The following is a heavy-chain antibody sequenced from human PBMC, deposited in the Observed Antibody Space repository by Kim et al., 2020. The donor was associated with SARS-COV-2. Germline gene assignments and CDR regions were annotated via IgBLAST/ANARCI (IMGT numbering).Heavy chain of an antibody. CDR2: ISSSSSYI. CDR1: GFTFSSYS. D-gene: IGHD3-22*01. J-gene: IGHJ4*02. V-gene: IGHV3-21*01. Sequence: GGSLRLSCAASGFTFSSYSMNLVRQAPGKGLEWVSSISSSSSYIYYADSVKGRFTISRDNAKNSLYLQMNSLRAEDTAVYYCARILVAGPDSSGDFDYWGQGTLVTVSS. CDR3: ARILVAGPDSSGDFDY.